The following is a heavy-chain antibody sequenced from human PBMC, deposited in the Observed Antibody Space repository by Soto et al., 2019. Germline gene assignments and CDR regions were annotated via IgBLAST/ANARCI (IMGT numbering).Heavy chain of an antibody. CDR3: ARLYDSSGYYKYYYYYGMDV. CDR2: IYYSGST. D-gene: IGHD3-22*01. J-gene: IGHJ6*02. CDR1: GGYISSSSYY. Sequence: PSETLSLTCTVAGGYISSSSYYWGWIRKPPGKGLEWIGSIYYSGSTYYNPSLKSRVTISVDTSKNQFSLKLSSVTAADTAVYYCARLYDSSGYYKYYYYYGMDVWGQGTTVTVSS. V-gene: IGHV4-39*01.